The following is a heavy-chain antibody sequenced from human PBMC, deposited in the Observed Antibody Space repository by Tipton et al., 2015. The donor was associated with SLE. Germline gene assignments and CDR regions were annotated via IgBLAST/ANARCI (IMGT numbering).Heavy chain of an antibody. CDR1: GDYISNYY. V-gene: IGHV4-59*01. CDR3: ARSYSYGVFDS. J-gene: IGHJ4*02. Sequence: TLSLTCTVSGDYISNYYWSWLRLPPGKGLEWLGYIYYGETTLYNPSLESRVTVSVDTSKNQLSLKLTSMTAADTALYFCARSYSYGVFDSWGQGTLVTASS. D-gene: IGHD5-18*01. CDR2: IYYGETT.